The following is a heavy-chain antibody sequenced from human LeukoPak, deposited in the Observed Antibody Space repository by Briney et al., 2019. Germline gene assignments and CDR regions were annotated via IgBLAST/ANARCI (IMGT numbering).Heavy chain of an antibody. CDR2: INPNSGGT. CDR3: ARDRRGAYDFWSGYSSYFDY. D-gene: IGHD3-3*01. V-gene: IGHV1-2*02. J-gene: IGHJ4*02. CDR1: GYTFSAYY. Sequence: EASVNVSCKASGYTFSAYYMHWVRQAPGQGLEWMGWINPNSGGTNYAQKLQGRVTMTTDTSTSTAYMELRSLRSDDTAVYYCARDRRGAYDFWSGYSSYFDYWGQGTLVTVSS.